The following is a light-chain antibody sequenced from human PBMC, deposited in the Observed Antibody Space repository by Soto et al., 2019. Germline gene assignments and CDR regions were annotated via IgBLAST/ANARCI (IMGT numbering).Light chain of an antibody. V-gene: IGKV1-5*01. CDR2: DAS. CDR1: QSISSW. CDR3: QQYNSYSQT. Sequence: DIQMTQSHSTLSASVGDRVTITSRASQSISSWLAWYQQKXGKAPKXXIYDASSLESGVPSRFSGSGSWTEFTLTISSLQPDDFETYYCQQYNSYSQTFGRGTKVDIK. J-gene: IGKJ1*01.